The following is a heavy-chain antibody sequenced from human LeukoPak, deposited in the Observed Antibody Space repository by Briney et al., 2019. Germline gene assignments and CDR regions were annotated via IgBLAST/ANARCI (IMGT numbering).Heavy chain of an antibody. Sequence: GGSLRLSCAASGFTFSSYAMSWVRQAPGKGLEWVSTITTSGTTYYPDSVKGRFTISRDISNNTLYLQMTSLRAEDSAVFYCAKRESGYGVPFEYWGQGTLVTVSS. CDR1: GFTFSSYA. V-gene: IGHV3-23*01. J-gene: IGHJ4*02. CDR3: AKRESGYGVPFEY. CDR2: ITTSGTT. D-gene: IGHD5-12*01.